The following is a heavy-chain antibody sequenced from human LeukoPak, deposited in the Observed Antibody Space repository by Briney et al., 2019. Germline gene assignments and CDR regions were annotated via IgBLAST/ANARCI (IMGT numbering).Heavy chain of an antibody. CDR1: GGSISSSSYS. CDR3: ATTCYGDYRPFDY. CDR2: IYYSGST. V-gene: IGHV4-39*01. Sequence: SQTLSLTCTVSGGSISSSSYSWGWIRQPPGKGLEWIGSIYYSGSTYYNPSLKSRVTISVDTSKNQFSLKLSSVTAADTAVYYCATTCYGDYRPFDYWGQGTLVTVSS. J-gene: IGHJ4*02. D-gene: IGHD4-17*01.